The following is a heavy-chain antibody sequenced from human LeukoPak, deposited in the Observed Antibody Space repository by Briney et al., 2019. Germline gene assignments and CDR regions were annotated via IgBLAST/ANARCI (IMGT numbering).Heavy chain of an antibody. Sequence: ASVKVSCKTSGYTFTSYYMHWVPQAPGQGLEWMGWVNPTSGGTNYAQKFQGRVTMTRDTSISTAYMELSRLRSDDTAVYYCARVYYYYDSSGILTLYFDYWGQGTLVTVSS. CDR1: GYTFTSYY. CDR3: ARVYYYYDSSGILTLYFDY. V-gene: IGHV1-2*02. CDR2: VNPTSGGT. J-gene: IGHJ4*02. D-gene: IGHD3-22*01.